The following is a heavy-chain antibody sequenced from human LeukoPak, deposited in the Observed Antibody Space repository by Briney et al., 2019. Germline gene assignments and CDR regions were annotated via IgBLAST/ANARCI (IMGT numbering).Heavy chain of an antibody. Sequence: PSETLSLTCTVSGGSISSGSYYWSWIRQPAGKGLEWIGRIYTSGSTNYNPSLKSRVTISVDTSKNQFSLKLSSVTAADTAVYYCASSMVRGVHYYYYYMDVWGKGTTVTISS. CDR3: ASSMVRGVHYYYYYMDV. J-gene: IGHJ6*03. V-gene: IGHV4-61*02. CDR1: GGSISSGSYY. D-gene: IGHD3-10*01. CDR2: IYTSGST.